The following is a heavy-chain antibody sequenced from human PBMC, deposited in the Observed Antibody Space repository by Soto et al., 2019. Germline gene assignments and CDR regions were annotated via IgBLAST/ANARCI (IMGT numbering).Heavy chain of an antibody. J-gene: IGHJ3*02. CDR1: GFTFSSYD. Sequence: EVQLVESGGGLVQPGGSLRLSCAASGFTFSSYDMHWVRQATGKGLEWVSAIGTAGDTYYPGSVKGRFPISRENAKNSLYLQMNSLRAGDTAVYYCARVGDYAAFDIWGQGTMVTVSS. CDR3: ARVGDYAAFDI. D-gene: IGHD4-17*01. V-gene: IGHV3-13*01. CDR2: IGTAGDT.